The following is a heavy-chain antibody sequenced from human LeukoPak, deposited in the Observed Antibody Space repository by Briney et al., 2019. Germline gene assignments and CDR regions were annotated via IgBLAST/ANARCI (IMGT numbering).Heavy chain of an antibody. J-gene: IGHJ4*02. CDR3: ARVSVGATMLAYFDY. CDR1: GYTFTNYY. D-gene: IGHD1-26*01. Sequence: ASVKVSCKASGYTFTNYYMHWVRQAPGQGLEWMGIINPSGGSTNYAQRFQGRVTMTRDMSTSTVYMQLSSLRSEDTAVYYCARVSVGATMLAYFDYWGQGTLVTVSS. CDR2: INPSGGST. V-gene: IGHV1-46*01.